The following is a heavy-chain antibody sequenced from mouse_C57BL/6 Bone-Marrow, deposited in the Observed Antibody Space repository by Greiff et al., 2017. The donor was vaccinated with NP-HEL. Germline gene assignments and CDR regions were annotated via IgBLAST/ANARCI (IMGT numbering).Heavy chain of an antibody. CDR1: GYTFTSYG. V-gene: IGHV1-81*01. D-gene: IGHD1-1*01. Sequence: VQRVESGAELARPGASVKLSCKASGYTFTSYGISWVKQRTGQGLEWIGEIYPRSGNTYYNEKFKGKATLTADKSSSTAYMELRSLTSEDSAVYFCARRVYYYGEGFAYWGQGTLVTVSA. J-gene: IGHJ3*01. CDR3: ARRVYYYGEGFAY. CDR2: IYPRSGNT.